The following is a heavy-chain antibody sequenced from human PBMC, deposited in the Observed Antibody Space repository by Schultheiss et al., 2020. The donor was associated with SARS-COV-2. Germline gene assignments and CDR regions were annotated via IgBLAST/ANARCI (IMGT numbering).Heavy chain of an antibody. CDR2: INHSGTT. D-gene: IGHD4-11*01. CDR3: AKPYSNYYYYYGMDV. CDR1: GGSFSGYY. J-gene: IGHJ6*02. V-gene: IGHV4-34*01. Sequence: SETLSLTCAVYGGSFSGYYWSWIRQPPGKGLEWIGEINHSGTTNYNPSLKSRVTISVDTSKNQFSLKLSSVTAADTAVYYCAKPYSNYYYYYGMDVWGQGTTVTVSS.